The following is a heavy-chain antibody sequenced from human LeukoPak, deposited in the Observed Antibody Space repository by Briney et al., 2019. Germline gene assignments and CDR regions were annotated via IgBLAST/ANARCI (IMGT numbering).Heavy chain of an antibody. J-gene: IGHJ4*02. CDR1: GYTFTSYG. V-gene: IGHV1-18*01. CDR3: ARHSITIFGVVTENYFDY. Sequence: GASVKVSCKASGYTFTSYGISWVRQAPGQGLEWMGWISAYNGNTNYAQKLQGRVTMTTDTSTSTAYMELRSLRSDDTAVYYCARHSITIFGVVTENYFDYWGQGTLVTVSS. CDR2: ISAYNGNT. D-gene: IGHD3-3*01.